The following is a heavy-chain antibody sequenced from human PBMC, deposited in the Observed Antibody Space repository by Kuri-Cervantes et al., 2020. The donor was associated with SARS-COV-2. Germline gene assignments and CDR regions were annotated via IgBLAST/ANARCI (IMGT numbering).Heavy chain of an antibody. CDR3: TRASVRGIIITYHSYGMDV. D-gene: IGHD3-10*01. V-gene: IGHV1-69*13. Sequence: SVKVSCKASGGTFSNYGTSWVRQAPGQGLEWMGGIIPSFGTTKYARKFQGRVTITADESTSTAYMELSSLRYEDTAVYYCTRASVRGIIITYHSYGMDVWGQGTTVTVSS. J-gene: IGHJ6*02. CDR1: GGTFSNYG. CDR2: IIPSFGTT.